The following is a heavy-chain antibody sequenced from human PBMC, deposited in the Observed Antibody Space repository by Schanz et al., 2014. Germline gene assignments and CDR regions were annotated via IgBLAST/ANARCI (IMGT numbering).Heavy chain of an antibody. D-gene: IGHD6-13*01. CDR1: SGSFSGYY. J-gene: IGHJ4*02. Sequence: QVQLQQWGAGLLKPSETLSLSCAVYSGSFSGYYWSWIRQPPGKGLEWIGEINHSGSTNYNPSLKMRVTISVDPSKNQFSLKLGPVTAADTAVYYCARGPDSTSADVTRGRRRYYFDYWGQGTLVTVSS. CDR2: INHSGST. CDR3: ARGPDSTSADVTRGRRRYYFDY. V-gene: IGHV4-34*01.